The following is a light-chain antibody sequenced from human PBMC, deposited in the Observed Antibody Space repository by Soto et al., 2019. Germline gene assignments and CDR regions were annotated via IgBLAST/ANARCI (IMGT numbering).Light chain of an antibody. CDR3: QQYGRSPWT. J-gene: IGKJ1*01. CDR1: QSVSSGS. V-gene: IGKV3-20*01. CDR2: STS. Sequence: EIVLTQSPGTLSLSPGERATLSCRASQSVSSGSLAWYQQRPGQAPRLLMYSTSIRATDIPDRFSGSGSGTDFTLTIRRLEPEDLAVYYCQQYGRSPWTFGQGTKVDIK.